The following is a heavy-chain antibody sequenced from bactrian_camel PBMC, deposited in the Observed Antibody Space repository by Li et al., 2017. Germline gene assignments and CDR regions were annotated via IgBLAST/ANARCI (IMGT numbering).Heavy chain of an antibody. V-gene: IGHV3S57*01. CDR1: EFTSSSYC. D-gene: IGHD2*01. CDR3: AADPYRGGYCSASDEYEY. CDR2: IDTDGTT. Sequence: HVQLVESGGGSVQAGGSLRLSCRVSEFTSSSYCMGWFRPAPGSERAGVAAIDTDGTTSYADSVRGRFTISEDNAKNTLYLQMNSLAPEDTAMYYCAADPYRGGYCSASDEYEYWGQGTQVTVS. J-gene: IGHJ4*01.